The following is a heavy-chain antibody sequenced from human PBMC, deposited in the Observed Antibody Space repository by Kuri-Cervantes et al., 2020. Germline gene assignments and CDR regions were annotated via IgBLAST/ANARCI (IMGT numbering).Heavy chain of an antibody. Sequence: GSLRLSCTVSGGSISSYYWSWIRQPPGKGLEWIGYIHYSGSTNYNPSLKSRVTISVDTSKNQFSLKLSSVTAADTAVYYCARKPGYSSSWYYVQRNWGQGTLVTVSS. D-gene: IGHD6-13*01. J-gene: IGHJ4*02. CDR3: ARKPGYSSSWYYVQRN. CDR1: GGSISSYY. V-gene: IGHV4-59*12. CDR2: IHYSGST.